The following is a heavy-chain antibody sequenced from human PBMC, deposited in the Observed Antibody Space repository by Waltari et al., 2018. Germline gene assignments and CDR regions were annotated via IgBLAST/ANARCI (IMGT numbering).Heavy chain of an antibody. D-gene: IGHD3-9*01. CDR1: GGSFSGHF. V-gene: IGHV4-34*02. CDR2: IDHRGST. J-gene: IGHJ3*01. CDR3: ARERSRDFDWLPNVLDV. Sequence: QVQLQQGGAGLLKPSETLSLTCTVHGGSFSGHFWTWIRQAPGKGLEWLGEIDHRGSTNYNPSFRSRVTISVDTSKNQFSLQLNSVTAADTALYYCARERSRDFDWLPNVLDVWGLGTLVTVSS.